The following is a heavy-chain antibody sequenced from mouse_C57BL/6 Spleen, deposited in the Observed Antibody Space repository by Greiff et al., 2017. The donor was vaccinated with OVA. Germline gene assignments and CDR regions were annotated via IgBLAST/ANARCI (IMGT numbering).Heavy chain of an antibody. V-gene: IGHV3-6*01. CDR2: LSYDGSN. J-gene: IGHJ3*01. D-gene: IGHD3-3*01. CDR3: AREGREAWFAY. CDR1: GYSITSGYY. Sequence: EVQLVESGPDLVKPSQSLSLTCSVTGYSITSGYYWYWIRQFPGNKLEWMGYLSYDGSNHYNPSLKNRISIPRDTSKNQFVLKLKSGTTEDTATDYCAREGREAWFAYWGQGTLVTVSA.